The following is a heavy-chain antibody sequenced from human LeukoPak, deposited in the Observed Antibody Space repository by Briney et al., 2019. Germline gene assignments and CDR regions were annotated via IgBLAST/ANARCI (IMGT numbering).Heavy chain of an antibody. J-gene: IGHJ4*02. V-gene: IGHV4-39*01. Sequence: SETLSLTCTVSGGSLIISNYYWGWIRQSPGKGLECIGKISYSGNTYYNPSLRSRVHMSVDTSKNQFSLTLNSVTAADTAVYYCARLTDFWGQGILVTVSS. CDR2: ISYSGNT. CDR1: GGSLIISNYY. CDR3: ARLTDF.